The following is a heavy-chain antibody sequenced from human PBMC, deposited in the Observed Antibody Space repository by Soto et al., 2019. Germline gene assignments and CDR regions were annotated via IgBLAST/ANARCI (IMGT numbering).Heavy chain of an antibody. CDR2: IWSGVAI. CDR3: AGGPNRGY. D-gene: IGHD3-10*01. Sequence: AQLVESGGDLVQPGGSLRLSCSVSAFTDSNNYMSWVRQAPGKGLEWVALIWSGVAIEYVDSVRGRFTISRDNSKTTLYLQMSSLRVEDTAVYYCAGGPNRGYWGQGTLVTVSP. J-gene: IGHJ4*02. V-gene: IGHV3-66*01. CDR1: AFTDSNNY.